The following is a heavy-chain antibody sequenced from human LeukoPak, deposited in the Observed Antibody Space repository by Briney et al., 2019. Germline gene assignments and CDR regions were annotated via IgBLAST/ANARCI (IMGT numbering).Heavy chain of an antibody. V-gene: IGHV3-11*01. CDR3: ARDYGGNYFDY. CDR1: GFTFSDYY. D-gene: IGHD4-23*01. Sequence: VGSLRLSCAASGFTFSDYYMSWIRQAPGRGLEWVSYISSSGSTISYADSAKGRFTISRDNAKNSLYLQMNSLRAEDTAVYYCARDYGGNYFDYWGQGTLVTVSS. CDR2: ISSSGSTI. J-gene: IGHJ4*02.